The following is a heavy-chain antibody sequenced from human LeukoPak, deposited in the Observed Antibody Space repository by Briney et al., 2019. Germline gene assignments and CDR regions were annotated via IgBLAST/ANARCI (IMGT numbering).Heavy chain of an antibody. D-gene: IGHD3-10*01. V-gene: IGHV1-8*01. J-gene: IGHJ4*02. CDR2: MNPNSGNT. CDR1: GYTFTSYD. Sequence: GASVKVSCKASGYTFTSYDNNWVRQATGQGLEWMGWMNPNSGNTGCAQKFQGRVTMTRNTSISTAYMELSSLRSEDTAVYYCARGHRYYYGSGSYSIDYWGQGTLVTVSS. CDR3: ARGHRYYYGSGSYSIDY.